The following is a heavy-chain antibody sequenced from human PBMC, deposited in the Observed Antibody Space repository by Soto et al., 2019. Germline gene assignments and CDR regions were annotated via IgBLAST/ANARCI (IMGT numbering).Heavy chain of an antibody. CDR3: VSGSGSPNYCYPMDV. Sequence: GESLKISCKGSGYVFTNYWIGWVRQMPGKGLEWVGIIYPANSGTRYSPSFQGQVTISADKSITTAYLQWSGLKASDTAMYFCVSGSGSPNYCYPMDVWGQGXTVTVSS. CDR2: IYPANSGT. D-gene: IGHD3-10*01. J-gene: IGHJ6*02. CDR1: GYVFTNYW. V-gene: IGHV5-51*01.